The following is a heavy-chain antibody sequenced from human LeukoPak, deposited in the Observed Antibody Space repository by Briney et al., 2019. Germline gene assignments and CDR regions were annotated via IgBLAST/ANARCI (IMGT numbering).Heavy chain of an antibody. Sequence: GGSLRLSGAASGFDFSSNWMHWVRQAPGKGLEWVSSISSSSSYIYYADSVKGRFTISRDNAKNSLYLQMNSLRAEDTAVYYCARYSGYDDYWGQGTLVTVSS. J-gene: IGHJ4*02. CDR1: GFDFSSNW. V-gene: IGHV3-21*01. D-gene: IGHD5-12*01. CDR3: ARYSGYDDY. CDR2: ISSSSSYI.